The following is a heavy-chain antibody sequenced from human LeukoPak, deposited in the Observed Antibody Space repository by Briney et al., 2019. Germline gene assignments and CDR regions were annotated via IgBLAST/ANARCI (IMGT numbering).Heavy chain of an antibody. CDR3: AGCIAAAGTHTFDL. J-gene: IGHJ2*01. CDR2: INHSGST. CDR1: GGSFSGYY. D-gene: IGHD6-13*01. V-gene: IGHV4-34*01. Sequence: TPSETLSLTCAVYGGSFSGYYWSWIRQPPGKGLEWIGEINHSGSTNYNPSLKSRVTISVDTSKNQFSLKLSSVTAADTGVYYCAGCIAAAGTHTFDLWGRGTLVTVSS.